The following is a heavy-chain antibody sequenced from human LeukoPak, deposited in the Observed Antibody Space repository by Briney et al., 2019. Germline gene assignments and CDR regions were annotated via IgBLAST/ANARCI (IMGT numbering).Heavy chain of an antibody. CDR1: GYTFTGYH. Sequence: ASVKVSCKASGYTFTGYHMHWVRQAPGQGLEWMGWINPNTGDTNYAQKFQGRVTMTRDTSISAAYMELSWLRADDTALYYCTKEGYYGSGSFPDYWGQGTLVTVSS. CDR3: TKEGYYGSGSFPDY. V-gene: IGHV1-2*02. CDR2: INPNTGDT. J-gene: IGHJ4*02. D-gene: IGHD3-10*01.